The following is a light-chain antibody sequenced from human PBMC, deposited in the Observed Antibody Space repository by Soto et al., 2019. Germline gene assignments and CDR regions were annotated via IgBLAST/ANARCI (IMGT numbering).Light chain of an antibody. CDR2: RNN. J-gene: IGLJ2*01. Sequence: QPVLTQPPSASGTPGQRVTISCSGSSSNIGSSFVYWYQQLPGTAPKLLIYRNNQRPSGVPDRFSGSKSGTSASLAISGLRSEDEADYCCAAWDDSMSRVVFGGGTKLTVL. CDR1: SSNIGSSF. CDR3: AAWDDSMSRVV. V-gene: IGLV1-47*01.